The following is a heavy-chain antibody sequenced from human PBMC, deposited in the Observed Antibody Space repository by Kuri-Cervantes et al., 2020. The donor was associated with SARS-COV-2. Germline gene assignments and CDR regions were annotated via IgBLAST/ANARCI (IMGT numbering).Heavy chain of an antibody. Sequence: GESLKISCAASGFTFSSYALHWVRQAPGKGLEWVAVISYDGSNKYYADSVKGRFTISRDNSKNTLYLQMNSLRAEDTAVYYCQSFGGVVVQNWGQGTLVTGSS. V-gene: IGHV3-30-3*01. CDR2: ISYDGSNK. CDR3: QSFGGVVVQN. CDR1: GFTFSSYA. D-gene: IGHD3-16*02. J-gene: IGHJ4*02.